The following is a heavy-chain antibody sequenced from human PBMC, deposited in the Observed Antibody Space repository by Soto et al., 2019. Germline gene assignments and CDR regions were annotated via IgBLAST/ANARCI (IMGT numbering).Heavy chain of an antibody. D-gene: IGHD4-4*01. J-gene: IGHJ4*02. Sequence: SGPTLVNPTQTLTLTFTFSGFSLITTEMCVSWIRQPPGKALEWLARIDWDDDKYYSTFLKTRLSISKDTSKNQVVLTMTNMDPVDTATYYWALPRACASRQFFEYWGQGTLVTVDS. V-gene: IGHV2-70*11. CDR3: ALPRACASRQFFEY. CDR1: GFSLITTEMC. CDR2: IDWDDDK.